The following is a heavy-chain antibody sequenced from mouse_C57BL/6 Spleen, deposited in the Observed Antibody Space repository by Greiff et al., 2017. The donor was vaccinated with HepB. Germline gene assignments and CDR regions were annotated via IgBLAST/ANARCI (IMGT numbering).Heavy chain of an antibody. CDR2: IDPETGGT. J-gene: IGHJ4*01. V-gene: IGHV1-15*01. Sequence: QVQLKESGAELVRPGASVTLSCKASGYTFTDYEMHWVKQTPVHGLEWIGAIDPETGGTAYNQKFKGKAILTADKSSSTAYMELRSLTSEDSAVYYCFSDGAMDYWGQGTSVTVSS. D-gene: IGHD2-3*01. CDR1: GYTFTDYE. CDR3: FSDGAMDY.